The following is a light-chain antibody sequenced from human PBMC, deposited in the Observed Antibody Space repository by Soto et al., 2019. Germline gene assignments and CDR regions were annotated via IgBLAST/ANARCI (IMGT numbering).Light chain of an antibody. CDR2: DAS. Sequence: EIVLTQSPATLSLSPGERATLSCRASQSVSSYLAWYQQKPGQAPRLLIYDASNRATGIPARFSGSGSGTDFTLTISSLEPEDFAVYYCQQVDSYPRTFGQGTKVEIK. J-gene: IGKJ1*01. V-gene: IGKV3-11*01. CDR3: QQVDSYPRT. CDR1: QSVSSY.